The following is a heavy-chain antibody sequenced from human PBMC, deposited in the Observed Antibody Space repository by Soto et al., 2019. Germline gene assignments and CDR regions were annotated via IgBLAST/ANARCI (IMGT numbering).Heavy chain of an antibody. Sequence: QVQLQESGPGLVKPSQTLSLICTVSGDSISSENYFWSWIRQPPGQGLEWVGYISNRGTPYYNPSLKSRVIISLDTSKNRFSLDMYSVTAADTAVYYCAREVNVVALSDAFDIWGQGTMVTVSS. J-gene: IGHJ3*02. D-gene: IGHD2-8*01. CDR2: ISNRGTP. CDR3: AREVNVVALSDAFDI. CDR1: GDSISSENYF. V-gene: IGHV4-30-4*01.